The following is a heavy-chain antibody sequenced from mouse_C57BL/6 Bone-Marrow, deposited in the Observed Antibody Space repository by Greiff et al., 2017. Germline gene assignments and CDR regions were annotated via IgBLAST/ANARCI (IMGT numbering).Heavy chain of an antibody. CDR2: IYPSDSET. Sequence: QVQLQQPGAELVRPGSSVKLSCKASGYTFTSYWMDWVKQRPGQGLEWIGNIYPSDSETHYNQKFKDKATLTVDKSSSTAYMQLSSLTSEDSAVYYCARRIYYDYPRPFDYWGQGTTLTVSS. D-gene: IGHD2-4*01. CDR1: GYTFTSYW. V-gene: IGHV1-61*01. J-gene: IGHJ2*01. CDR3: ARRIYYDYPRPFDY.